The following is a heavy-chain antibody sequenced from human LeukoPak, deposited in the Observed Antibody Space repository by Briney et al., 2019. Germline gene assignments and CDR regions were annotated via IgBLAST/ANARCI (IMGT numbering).Heavy chain of an antibody. V-gene: IGHV3-30*02. CDR3: ASSARTLAYCGGDCYALDY. J-gene: IGHJ4*02. Sequence: GGSLRLSCAASGFTFSSYGMHWVRQAPGKGLEWVAFIRYDGSNKYYADSVKGRFTISRDNAKNSLYLQMNSLRAEDTAVYYCASSARTLAYCGGDCYALDYWGQGTLVTVSS. CDR2: IRYDGSNK. CDR1: GFTFSSYG. D-gene: IGHD2-21*02.